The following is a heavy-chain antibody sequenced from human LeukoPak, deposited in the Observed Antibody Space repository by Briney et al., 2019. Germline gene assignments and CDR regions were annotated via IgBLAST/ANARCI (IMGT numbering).Heavy chain of an antibody. D-gene: IGHD3-3*01. CDR1: GFTFSSYS. CDR2: ISSSSSYI. CDR3: ARGATVFGVVIMGPHNDY. V-gene: IGHV3-21*01. Sequence: GGSLRHSCAASGFTFSSYSMNWVRQAPGKGLEWVSSISSSSSYIYYADSVKGRFTISRDNAKNSLYLQMNSLRAEDTAVYYCARGATVFGVVIMGPHNDYWGQGTLVTVSS. J-gene: IGHJ4*02.